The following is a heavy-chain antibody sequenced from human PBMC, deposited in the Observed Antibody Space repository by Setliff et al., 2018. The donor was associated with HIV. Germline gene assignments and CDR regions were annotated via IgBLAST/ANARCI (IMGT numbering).Heavy chain of an antibody. CDR2: ITYSGSHK. V-gene: IGHV3-21*04. CDR3: AKEKGAHSYADY. CDR1: GFTFSTYW. J-gene: IGHJ4*02. D-gene: IGHD5-18*01. Sequence: GGSLRLSCAASGFTFSTYWMIWVRQAPGKGLEWVSSITYSGSHKFYADSLKGRFTISRDNAEKSLYLQMNSLRAEDTAVYYCAKEKGAHSYADYWGQGTLVTVSS.